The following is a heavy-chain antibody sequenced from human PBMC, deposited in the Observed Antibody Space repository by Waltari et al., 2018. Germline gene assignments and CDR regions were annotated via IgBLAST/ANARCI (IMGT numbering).Heavy chain of an antibody. Sequence: EVQLVESGGGLIQPGGSLRLSCAASGFTVSTTYMNWVRQAPGQGLGWVEVISRSGKNNADCVKGRFTISRDNSKNTVYLQMNPLRAEDTALYYCARDVTGYYYFDLWGRGTLVTVSS. CDR3: ARDVTGYYYFDL. D-gene: IGHD3-16*01. V-gene: IGHV3-53*01. J-gene: IGHJ2*01. CDR1: GFTVSTTY. CDR2: ISRSGK.